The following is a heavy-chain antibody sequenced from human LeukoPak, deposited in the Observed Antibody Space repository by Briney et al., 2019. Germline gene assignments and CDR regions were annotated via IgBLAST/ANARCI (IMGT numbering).Heavy chain of an antibody. V-gene: IGHV3-23*01. J-gene: IGHJ4*02. CDR2: ISGSGGTT. CDR1: GFTFSTYA. CDR3: ARDFSGYDYNFDY. D-gene: IGHD5-12*01. Sequence: PGGSLRLSCAASGFTFSTYAMNWVRQGPGKGLEWVSAISGSGGTTYYAGSVKGRFTISRDNSKNTLYLQMNSLRAEDTAVYYCARDFSGYDYNFDYWGQGTLVTVSS.